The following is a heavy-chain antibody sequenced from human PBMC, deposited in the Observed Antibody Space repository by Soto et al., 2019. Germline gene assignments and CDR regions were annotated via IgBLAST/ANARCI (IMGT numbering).Heavy chain of an antibody. J-gene: IGHJ3*02. CDR1: GFTFSSYS. Sequence: GSLRLSCAASGFTFSSYSMNWVRQAPGKGLEWVSSISSSSSYIYYADSVKGRFTISRDNAKNSLYLQMNSLRAEDTAVYYCARDRYYYDSSGYGWDHDAFDIWGQGTMVTVSS. V-gene: IGHV3-21*01. CDR3: ARDRYYYDSSGYGWDHDAFDI. D-gene: IGHD3-22*01. CDR2: ISSSSSYI.